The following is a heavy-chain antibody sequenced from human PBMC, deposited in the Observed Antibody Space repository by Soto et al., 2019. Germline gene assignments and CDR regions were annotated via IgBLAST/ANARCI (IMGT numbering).Heavy chain of an antibody. J-gene: IGHJ5*02. V-gene: IGHV4-39*01. D-gene: IGHD6-13*01. CDR2: IFYTGST. CDR3: ARSRGAAAGINWFDP. Sequence: SETLSLTCTVSGGSIRNIAFYWAWIRQPPGKGLEWIGNIFYTGSTYYNPSLESRVAMSVDTSKNQFSLKVNSVTDADTAVYYCARSRGAAAGINWFDPWGQGTLVTVSS. CDR1: GGSIRNIAFY.